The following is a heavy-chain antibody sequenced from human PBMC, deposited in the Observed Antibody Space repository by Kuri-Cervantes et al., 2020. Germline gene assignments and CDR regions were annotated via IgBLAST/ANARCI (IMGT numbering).Heavy chain of an antibody. Sequence: GGSLRLSCAASGFTFSSYAMHWVRQAPGKGLEWVAVISYDGSNKYYADSVEGRFTISRDNSKNTLYLQMNSLRAEDTAVYYCAKDLSSSWTFDYWGQGTLVTVSS. CDR1: GFTFSSYA. CDR2: ISYDGSNK. V-gene: IGHV3-30-3*01. J-gene: IGHJ4*02. D-gene: IGHD6-13*01. CDR3: AKDLSSSWTFDY.